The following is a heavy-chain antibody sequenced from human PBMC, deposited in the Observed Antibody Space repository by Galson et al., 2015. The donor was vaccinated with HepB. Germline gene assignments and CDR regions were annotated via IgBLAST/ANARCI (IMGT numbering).Heavy chain of an antibody. Sequence: SLRLSCAASGFTFRDYPMSWVRQAPGKGVEWVAFIRSKAYRGTTEYAASVKGRFTISRDDSKNIAYLEMNSLKTEDTAIYYCSRTTNPDSRNWPYFDFWGQGTLVTVSS. CDR1: GFTFRDYP. J-gene: IGHJ4*02. D-gene: IGHD6-13*01. CDR2: IRSKAYRGTT. V-gene: IGHV3-49*04. CDR3: SRTTNPDSRNWPYFDF.